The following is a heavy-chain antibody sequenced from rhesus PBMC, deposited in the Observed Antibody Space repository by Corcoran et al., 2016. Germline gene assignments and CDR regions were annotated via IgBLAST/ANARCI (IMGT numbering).Heavy chain of an antibody. V-gene: IGHV4-106*01. J-gene: IGHJ6*01. Sequence: QVQLQESGPGLVKPSETLSLTCAVSGGSISDDYYWSWIRQPPGKGLEWIGYIYGSGGGPNYNPSRKNRVTISIDTSKNQFSLKLSSVTAADTAVYYCARDWGDYYGYGLDSWGQGVVVTVSS. CDR2: IYGSGGGP. CDR3: ARDWGDYYGYGLDS. CDR1: GGSISDDYY. D-gene: IGHD3-34*01.